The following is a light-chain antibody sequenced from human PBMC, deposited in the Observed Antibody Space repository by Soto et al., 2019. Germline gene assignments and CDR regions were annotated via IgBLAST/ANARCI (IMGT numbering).Light chain of an antibody. CDR2: MNN. J-gene: IGLJ3*02. Sequence: QSVLTQPPSASGTPGQRVTISGSGSSSNIGSHYVYWYQQLPKTAPKLLIYMNNQRPSGVPDRFSGSNSGTSASLAISGLRSEDEADYYCATWDDSLSGVVFGRGPKLTVL. CDR3: ATWDDSLSGVV. CDR1: SSNIGSHY. V-gene: IGLV1-47*01.